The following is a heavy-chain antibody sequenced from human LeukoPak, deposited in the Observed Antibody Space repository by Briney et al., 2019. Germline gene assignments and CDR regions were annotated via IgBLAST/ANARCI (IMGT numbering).Heavy chain of an antibody. D-gene: IGHD6-13*01. J-gene: IGHJ4*02. CDR3: ARSIAAAGTDY. V-gene: IGHV3-30*03. Sequence: GRSLRLSCAASGFTFSSYGMHWVRQAPGKGLEWVAVISYDGSNKYYADSVKGRFTISRDNSKNTLYLQMNSLRAEDTAVYYCARSIAAAGTDYWGQGTLATVSS. CDR2: ISYDGSNK. CDR1: GFTFSSYG.